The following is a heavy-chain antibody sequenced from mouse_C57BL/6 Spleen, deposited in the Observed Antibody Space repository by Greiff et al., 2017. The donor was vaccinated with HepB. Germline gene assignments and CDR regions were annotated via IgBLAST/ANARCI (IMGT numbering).Heavy chain of an antibody. Sequence: VKLQESGPELVKPGASVKISCKASGYAFSSSWMNWVKQRPGKGLEWIGRIYPGDGDTNYNGKFKGKATLTADKSSSTAYMQLSSLTSEDSAVYFCARRGEDGSFFDYWGQGTTLTVSS. J-gene: IGHJ2*01. V-gene: IGHV1-82*01. CDR1: GYAFSSSW. CDR2: IYPGDGDT. CDR3: ARRGEDGSFFDY. D-gene: IGHD1-1*01.